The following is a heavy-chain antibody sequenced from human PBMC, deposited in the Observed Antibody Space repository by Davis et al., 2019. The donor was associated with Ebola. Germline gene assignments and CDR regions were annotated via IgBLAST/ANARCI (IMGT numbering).Heavy chain of an antibody. V-gene: IGHV3-21*01. D-gene: IGHD2-15*01. Sequence: GESLKISCAASGFTFSSYSMNWVRQAPGKGLEWVSSISSSSSYIYYADSAKGRFTISRDNAKNSLYLQMNSLRAEDTAVYYCARDYCSGGSCIPYYYYGMDVWGQGTTVTVSS. J-gene: IGHJ6*02. CDR2: ISSSSSYI. CDR1: GFTFSSYS. CDR3: ARDYCSGGSCIPYYYYGMDV.